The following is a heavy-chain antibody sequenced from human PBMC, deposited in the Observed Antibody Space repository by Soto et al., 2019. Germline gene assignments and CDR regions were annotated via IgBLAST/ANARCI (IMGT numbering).Heavy chain of an antibody. Sequence: QEQLQESGPGLVKPSQTLSLTCTVSGGSMNSHDYYWSWIRQPPGKGLEWIGYIHNSGSTYYNPSLKSRLTISSDTSKNQFSLRLNSVPAADTALYYCARGEVRGAFDIWGQGTMVTVSS. CDR1: GGSMNSHDYY. D-gene: IGHD3-10*01. V-gene: IGHV4-30-4*01. CDR3: ARGEVRGAFDI. J-gene: IGHJ3*02. CDR2: IHNSGST.